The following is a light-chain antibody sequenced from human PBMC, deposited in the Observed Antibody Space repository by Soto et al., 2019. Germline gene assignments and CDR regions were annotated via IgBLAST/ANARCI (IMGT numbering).Light chain of an antibody. CDR1: QSVSSNS. CDR3: QHSGRSPPLT. CDR2: GAS. V-gene: IGKV3-20*01. Sequence: EVVLTQSPGTLSLSPGDRATLSYTASQSVSSNSLAWYQQIPGQPPRLLIYGASSRATGVPDRFTGSGSETHFTLTITRLEPEDFAVFYCQHSGRSPPLTFGGGTKVEIK. J-gene: IGKJ4*01.